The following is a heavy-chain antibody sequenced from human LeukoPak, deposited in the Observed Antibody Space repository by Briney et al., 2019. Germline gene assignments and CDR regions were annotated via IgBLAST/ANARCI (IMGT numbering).Heavy chain of an antibody. CDR3: ARRRFLEWLSHRTSFDY. CDR1: GGSFSGYY. J-gene: IGHJ4*02. CDR2: INHSGST. Sequence: SETPSLTCAVYGGSFSGYYWSWIRQPPGKGLEWIGEINHSGSTNYNPSLKSRVTISVDTSKNQFSLKLSSVTAADTAVYYCARRRFLEWLSHRTSFDYWGQGTLVTVSS. V-gene: IGHV4-34*01. D-gene: IGHD3-3*01.